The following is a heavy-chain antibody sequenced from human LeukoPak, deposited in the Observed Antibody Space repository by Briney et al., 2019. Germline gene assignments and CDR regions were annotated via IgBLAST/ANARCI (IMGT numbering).Heavy chain of an antibody. J-gene: IGHJ4*02. V-gene: IGHV3-48*04. CDR3: VVEVVVAGNRIDY. D-gene: IGHD2-21*01. Sequence: GDSPTLSCVTSGFIFSDVNMNWVRQTPGKGLEWISYIGRDSGTMYADSVKGRFTIARANTRKSLFLHLNGLRAEDTGVYHCVVEVVVAGNRIDYWGQGIQVTVSS. CDR1: GFIFSDVN. CDR2: IGRDSGT.